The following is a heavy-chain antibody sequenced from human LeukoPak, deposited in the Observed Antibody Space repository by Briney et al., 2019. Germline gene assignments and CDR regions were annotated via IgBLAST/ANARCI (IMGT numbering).Heavy chain of an antibody. CDR1: GGTFNSYA. CDR2: IMPLFGTA. J-gene: IGHJ6*03. D-gene: IGHD5-24*01. Sequence: SVKVSCKASGGTFNSYAISWVRQAPGQGLEWMGGIMPLFGTANYAQEFQGRVTFTTDESASTAYMEVSSLRSEGTAVYYCASGSLGDGYGVGDYYQYMDVWGKGTTVTVSS. V-gene: IGHV1-69*05. CDR3: ASGSLGDGYGVGDYYQYMDV.